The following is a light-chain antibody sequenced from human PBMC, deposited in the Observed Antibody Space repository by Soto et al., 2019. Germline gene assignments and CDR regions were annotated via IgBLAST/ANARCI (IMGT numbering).Light chain of an antibody. V-gene: IGKV3-11*01. Sequence: EIEMTQSPSTLSVSPGERATLSCRASQSVSSYLAWYQQKPGQAPRLLIYDASNRGTGSPARFSGSGSGTDFTLTISILEPEDFAVYYCQRRSNWPQITFGQGTRLEIK. J-gene: IGKJ5*01. CDR3: QRRSNWPQIT. CDR2: DAS. CDR1: QSVSSY.